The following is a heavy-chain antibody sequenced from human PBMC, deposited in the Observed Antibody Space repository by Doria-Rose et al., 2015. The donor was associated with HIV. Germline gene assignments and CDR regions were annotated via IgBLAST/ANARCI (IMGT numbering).Heavy chain of an antibody. J-gene: IGHJ4*02. CDR1: GFTFSSHR. D-gene: IGHD3-10*01. Sequence: VQLVQSGGGLVGPGGSLRLSCATSGFTFSSHRINWVRQAPGKGLEWVASISSAGAYIDYADSVRGRFTISRDNARNSLYLQMDSLRAEDTAIYYCATGVTLDYWGQGTLVTVSS. CDR3: ATGVTLDY. CDR2: ISSAGAYI. V-gene: IGHV3-21*01.